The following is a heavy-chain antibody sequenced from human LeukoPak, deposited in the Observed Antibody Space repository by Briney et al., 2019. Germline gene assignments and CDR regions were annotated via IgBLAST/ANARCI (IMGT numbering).Heavy chain of an antibody. CDR3: AREASYTYYYVSSGYYLDAFDI. J-gene: IGHJ3*02. V-gene: IGHV3-48*03. CDR2: ISSSGSTI. CDR1: GFTFSSYE. Sequence: GGSLRLSCAASGFTFSSYEMNWVRQAPGKGLEWVSYISSSGSTIYYADSVKGRFTISRDNAKNSLYLQMNSLRAEDTAVYYCAREASYTYYYVSSGYYLDAFDIWGQGTMVTVSS. D-gene: IGHD3-22*01.